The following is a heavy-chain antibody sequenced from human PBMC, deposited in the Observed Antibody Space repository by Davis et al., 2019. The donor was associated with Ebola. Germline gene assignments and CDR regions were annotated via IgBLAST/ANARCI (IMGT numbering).Heavy chain of an antibody. CDR2: MNPNSGNT. D-gene: IGHD6-19*01. CDR1: AYTFTSSD. CDR3: ARASSSGWYVDFDL. Sequence: ASVQVSCKASAYTFTSSDINWLRHATRQGLEWMGWMNPNSGNTGYAQKFQGRVTMTRNTSISTAYMELISLRSEDTAVYYCARASSSGWYVDFDLWGRGTLVTVSS. V-gene: IGHV1-8*01. J-gene: IGHJ2*01.